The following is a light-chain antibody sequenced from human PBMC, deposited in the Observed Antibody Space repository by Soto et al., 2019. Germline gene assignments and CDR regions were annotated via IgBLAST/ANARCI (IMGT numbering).Light chain of an antibody. Sequence: QSALTQPRSVSGSPGQSVTISCTGTSSDVGDYNYVSWYQQYPSKAPKLVIYDVSKRPSGVPDRFSGSKSGNTASLTISGLQAEDEADYYCCSFAGSYTFWVFGGGTKVTVL. CDR1: SSDVGDYNY. CDR2: DVS. J-gene: IGLJ3*02. V-gene: IGLV2-11*01. CDR3: CSFAGSYTFWV.